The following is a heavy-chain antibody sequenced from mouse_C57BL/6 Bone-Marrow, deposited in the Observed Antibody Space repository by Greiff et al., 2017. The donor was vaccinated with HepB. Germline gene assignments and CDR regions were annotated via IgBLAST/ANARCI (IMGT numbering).Heavy chain of an antibody. J-gene: IGHJ2*01. CDR1: GFTFSSYA. V-gene: IGHV5-4*01. CDR3: ARDLFEFDS. CDR2: ISDGGSYT. Sequence: EVKLVESGGGLVKPGGSLKLSCAASGFTFSSYAMSWVRQTPEKRLEWVATISDGGSYTYYPDNVKGRFTISRDNAKNNLYLQMSHLKSEDTAMYYCARDLFEFDSWGQGTTLTVSS.